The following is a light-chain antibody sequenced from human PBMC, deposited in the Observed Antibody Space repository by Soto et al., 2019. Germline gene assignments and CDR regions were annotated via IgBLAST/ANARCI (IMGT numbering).Light chain of an antibody. V-gene: IGKV1-5*01. J-gene: IGKJ1*01. CDR2: AAS. CDR3: HQYHNFPRT. Sequence: DIQMTQSPSSLSASVGDRVSISCRASQSIRSYVNWYQQKPGKAPKLLIYAASTLYTGVPSRFSGSGYGTEFTLTVSSLQPDDFATYYCHQYHNFPRTFGQGTKVDI. CDR1: QSIRSY.